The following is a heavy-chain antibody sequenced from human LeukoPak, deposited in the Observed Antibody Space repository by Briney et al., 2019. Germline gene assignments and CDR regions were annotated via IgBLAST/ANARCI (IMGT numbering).Heavy chain of an antibody. V-gene: IGHV3-30*03. CDR3: ARDRGSYWDGGNDY. CDR2: ISHDGNNK. J-gene: IGHJ4*02. Sequence: PGGSLRLSCAASGFTFSSYGMHWVRQAPGKGLEGVAIISHDGNNKYYADSVKGRFTISRDNSKNTLYLQMNSLRAEDTAVYYCARDRGSYWDGGNDYWGQGTLVTVSS. CDR1: GFTFSSYG. D-gene: IGHD1-26*01.